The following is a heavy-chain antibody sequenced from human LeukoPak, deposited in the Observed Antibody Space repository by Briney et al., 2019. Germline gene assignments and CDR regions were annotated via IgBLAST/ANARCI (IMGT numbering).Heavy chain of an antibody. Sequence: GGSLRLSCAASGFTFSNSAMSWVRQAPGKGLEWVSTLSGSGITTYYADSVKGRFTISRDNSKNTLYLQMNSLRAEDTAVYYCAREGYSGYFDYWGQGTLVTVSS. V-gene: IGHV3-23*01. J-gene: IGHJ4*02. CDR2: LSGSGITT. D-gene: IGHD5-12*01. CDR1: GFTFSNSA. CDR3: AREGYSGYFDY.